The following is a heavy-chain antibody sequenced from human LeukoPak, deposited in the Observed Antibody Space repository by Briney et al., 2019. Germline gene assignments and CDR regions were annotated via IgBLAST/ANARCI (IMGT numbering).Heavy chain of an antibody. D-gene: IGHD4-17*01. CDR1: GFTFSSYG. J-gene: IGHJ4*02. CDR3: ARDPVVDGDYEAY. CDR2: IRYDGSNK. V-gene: IGHV3-30*02. Sequence: GGSLRLSCAASGFTFSSYGMHWVRQAPGKGLEWVAFIRYDGSNKYYADSVKGRFTISRDNAKNSLYLQMNSLRAEDTAVYYCARDPVVDGDYEAYWGQGTLVTVSS.